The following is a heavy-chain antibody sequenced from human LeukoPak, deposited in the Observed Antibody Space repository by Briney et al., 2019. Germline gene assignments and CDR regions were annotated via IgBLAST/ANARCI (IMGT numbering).Heavy chain of an antibody. CDR3: ASRPPYYYGSGSYSSWFDP. CDR2: IIPIFGTA. J-gene: IGHJ5*02. Sequence: GASVTVSCKASGGTFSSYAISWVRQAPGQGLEWMGGIIPIFGTANYAQKFQGRVTITADESTSTAYMELSSLRSEDTAVYYCASRPPYYYGSGSYSSWFDPWGQGTLVTVSS. CDR1: GGTFSSYA. V-gene: IGHV1-69*13. D-gene: IGHD3-10*01.